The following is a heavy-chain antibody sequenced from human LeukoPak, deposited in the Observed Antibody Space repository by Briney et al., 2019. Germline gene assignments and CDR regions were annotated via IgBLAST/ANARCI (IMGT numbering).Heavy chain of an antibody. CDR1: GDSISSYY. CDR2: IYYSGST. Sequence: PSETLSLTCTVSGDSISSYYWSWIRQPPGKGLKWIGYIYYSGSTNYNPSLKSRVTISVDTSKNQFSLKLSSVTAADTAVYYCASSIVGATPFDYWGQGTLVTVSS. CDR3: ASSIVGATPFDY. V-gene: IGHV4-59*01. J-gene: IGHJ4*02. D-gene: IGHD1-26*01.